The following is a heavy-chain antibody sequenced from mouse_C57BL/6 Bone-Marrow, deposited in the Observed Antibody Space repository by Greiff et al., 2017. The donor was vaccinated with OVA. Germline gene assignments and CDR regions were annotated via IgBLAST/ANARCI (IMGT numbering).Heavy chain of an antibody. CDR1: GYSFTDYN. J-gene: IGHJ2*01. D-gene: IGHD1-1*01. V-gene: IGHV1-39*01. CDR3: ASRCYYGSTPFDY. Sequence: EVKLQQSGPELVKPGASVKISCKASGYSFTDYNMNWVKQSNGQSLEWIGVINPNYGTTSYNQKFKGKATLTADPSSSTAYMQLNSLTSEDSAVYSGASRCYYGSTPFDYWGQGTTLTVSS. CDR2: INPNYGTT.